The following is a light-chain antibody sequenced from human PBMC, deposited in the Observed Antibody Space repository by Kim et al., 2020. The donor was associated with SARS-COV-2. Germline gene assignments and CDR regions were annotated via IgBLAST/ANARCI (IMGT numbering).Light chain of an antibody. V-gene: IGLV2-8*01. CDR2: EVN. CDR1: SSDIGGYKY. Sequence: QSALTQPPSASGSPGQSVTISCTGTSSDIGGYKYVSWYQQHPGKAPKLIISEVNERPSGVPDRFSGSKSGNTASLTVSGLQAEDEADYYCSSYTGSNTFVFGTGTKVTVL. CDR3: SSYTGSNTFV. J-gene: IGLJ1*01.